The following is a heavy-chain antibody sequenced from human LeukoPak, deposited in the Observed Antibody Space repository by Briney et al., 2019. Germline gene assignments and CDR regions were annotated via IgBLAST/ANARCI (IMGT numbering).Heavy chain of an antibody. CDR1: GGSISSGSYY. CDR3: ARVISPYYYDSSGYYYAFDI. Sequence: PSQTLSLTCTVSGGSISSGSYYWSWIRQPAGKGLEWIGRIYTSGSTNYNPSLKSRVTISVDTSKNQFSLKLSSVTAADTAVYYCARVISPYYYDSSGYYYAFDIWGQGTMVTVSS. V-gene: IGHV4-61*02. D-gene: IGHD3-22*01. CDR2: IYTSGST. J-gene: IGHJ3*02.